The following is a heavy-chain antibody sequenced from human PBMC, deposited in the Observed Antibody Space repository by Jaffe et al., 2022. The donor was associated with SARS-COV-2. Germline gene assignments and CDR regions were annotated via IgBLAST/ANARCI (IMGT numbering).Heavy chain of an antibody. CDR3: ARVSPGATTWYNWFDP. V-gene: IGHV4-61*02. D-gene: IGHD1-26*01. Sequence: QVQLQESGPGLVTPSQTLSLTCTVSGGSISSGDYYWSWLRQPAGKGLEWIGRVYNSGNINYNPSLNSRVTISVDTSKNQFSLKLSSVTAADTAVYYCARVSPGATTWYNWFDPWGQGTLVTVSS. CDR1: GGSISSGDYY. J-gene: IGHJ5*02. CDR2: VYNSGNI.